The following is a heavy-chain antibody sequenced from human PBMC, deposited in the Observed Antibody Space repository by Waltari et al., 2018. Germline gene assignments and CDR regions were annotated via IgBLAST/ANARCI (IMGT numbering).Heavy chain of an antibody. CDR3: ERDSRSSWPQGGFDP. D-gene: IGHD6-13*01. CDR1: GASLSGYF. Sequence: QVQLQESGPGLVKPAETLSLSCTVSGASLSGYFWNWIRQPAGKGLEWIGRIYSSGSTNYNPTLESRVTMSLDTSKNQFSLSLRSVTAADTAVYYCERDSRSSWPQGGFDPWGQGTLVTVSS. CDR2: IYSSGST. V-gene: IGHV4-4*07. J-gene: IGHJ5*02.